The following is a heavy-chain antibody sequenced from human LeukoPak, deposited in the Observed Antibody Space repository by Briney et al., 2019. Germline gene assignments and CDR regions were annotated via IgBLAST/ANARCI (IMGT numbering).Heavy chain of an antibody. V-gene: IGHV3-23*01. CDR3: ATLISGWSLY. Sequence: PGGSLRLSCSASGFTFSSYAMSWVRQAPGKGLEWVSAIRASGGTAYYADSVKGRFTISRDNSKNTLYLQMNSLRAEDTAVYYCATLISGWSLYWGQGTLVTVSS. J-gene: IGHJ4*02. CDR2: IRASGGTA. CDR1: GFTFSSYA. D-gene: IGHD6-19*01.